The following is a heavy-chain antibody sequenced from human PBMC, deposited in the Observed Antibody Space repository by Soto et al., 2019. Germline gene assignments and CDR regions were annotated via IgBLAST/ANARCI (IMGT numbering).Heavy chain of an antibody. J-gene: IGHJ6*02. CDR1: GFTFDDYT. V-gene: IGHV3-43*01. CDR3: AKDIRVFGVVTSGMDV. Sequence: PGGSLRLSCAASGFTFDDYTMHWVRQAPGKGLEWVSLISWDGGSTYYADSVKGRFTISRDNSKNSLYLQMNSLRTEDTALYYCAKDIRVFGVVTSGMDVWGQGTTVTVSS. CDR2: ISWDGGST. D-gene: IGHD3-3*01.